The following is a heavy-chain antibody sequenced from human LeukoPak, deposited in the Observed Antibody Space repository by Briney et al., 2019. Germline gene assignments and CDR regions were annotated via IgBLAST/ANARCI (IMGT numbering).Heavy chain of an antibody. V-gene: IGHV4-38-2*01. CDR2: IYHSGST. J-gene: IGHJ4*02. Sequence: SETLSLTCAVSGYSISSGYYWGWIRQPPGKGLEWIGSIYHSGSTYYNPSLKSRVTISVDTSKNQFSLKLSSVTAADTAVYYCARIATGDFWSGYTYYFDYWGQGTLVTVSS. CDR1: GYSISSGYY. D-gene: IGHD3-3*01. CDR3: ARIATGDFWSGYTYYFDY.